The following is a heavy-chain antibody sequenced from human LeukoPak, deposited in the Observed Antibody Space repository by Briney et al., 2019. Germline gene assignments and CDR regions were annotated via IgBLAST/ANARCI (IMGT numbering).Heavy chain of an antibody. D-gene: IGHD2-21*01. CDR3: AKPKHIVVVIGWFDP. J-gene: IGHJ5*02. CDR2: ISGSGGST. CDR1: GFTFSSYA. Sequence: GGSLRLSXAASGFTFSSYAMSWVRQAPGKGLEWVSAISGSGGSTYYADSVKGRFTISRDNSKNTLYLQMNSLRAEDTAVYYCAKPKHIVVVIGWFDPWGQGTLVTVSS. V-gene: IGHV3-23*01.